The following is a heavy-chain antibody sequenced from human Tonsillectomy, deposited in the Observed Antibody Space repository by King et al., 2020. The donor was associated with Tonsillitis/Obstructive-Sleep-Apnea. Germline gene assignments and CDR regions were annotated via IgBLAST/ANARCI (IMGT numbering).Heavy chain of an antibody. V-gene: IGHV4-31*03. CDR2: IYYSGST. CDR1: GGSISSGGYY. J-gene: IGHJ6*02. D-gene: IGHD3-10*01. CDR3: ARDQVVRGVIHGMDV. Sequence: QLQESGPGLVKPSQTLSLTCTVSGGSISSGGYYWSWIRQHPGKGLEWIGYIYYSGSTYYNPSLKSRVTISVDTSKNQFSLKLSSVTAADTAVYYCARDQVVRGVIHGMDVWGQGTPVTVSS.